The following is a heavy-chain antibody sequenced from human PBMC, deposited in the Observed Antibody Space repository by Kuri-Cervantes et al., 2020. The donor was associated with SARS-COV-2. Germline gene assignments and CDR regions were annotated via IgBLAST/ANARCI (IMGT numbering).Heavy chain of an antibody. V-gene: IGHV3-74*01. Sequence: GESLKISCIASGFTFSNYWMHWVRQAPGKGLVWVARIRSDGGTTRYADSVKGRFTISRDNAKNTMYLQMNSLRAEDTAVYYCAGCRPGDSYYYGMDIWGQGTTVTVSS. CDR3: AGCRPGDSYYYGMDI. CDR1: GFTFSNYW. J-gene: IGHJ6*02. CDR2: IRSDGGTT. D-gene: IGHD7-27*01.